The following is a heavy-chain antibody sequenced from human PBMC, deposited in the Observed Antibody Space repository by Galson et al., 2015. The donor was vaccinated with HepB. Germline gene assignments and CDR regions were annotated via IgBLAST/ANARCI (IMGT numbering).Heavy chain of an antibody. CDR1: GGSISSSSYY. V-gene: IGHV4-39*07. Sequence: ETLSLTCTVSGGSISSSSYYWGWVRQPPGKGLEWIGNIFYSGATYYNPSLKSRVTISVDTSKNQFSLKVTSMTAADTAMYYCVRDNAPTGDHVFDIWGQGTMVTVSS. CDR3: VRDNAPTGDHVFDI. CDR2: IFYSGAT. J-gene: IGHJ3*02. D-gene: IGHD2-21*02.